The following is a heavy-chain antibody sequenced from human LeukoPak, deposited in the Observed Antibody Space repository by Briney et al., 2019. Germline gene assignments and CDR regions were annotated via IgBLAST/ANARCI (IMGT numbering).Heavy chain of an antibody. CDR1: GFTFSSFA. CDR3: AKRGCSSWHFDY. V-gene: IGHV3-23*01. D-gene: IGHD6-13*01. J-gene: IGHJ4*02. CDR2: IVGSVGST. Sequence: GGSLRLSCAASGFTFSSFAMTWVRQAPGKGLELVSAIVGSVGSTYYADSVKGRFTISRDISKNTLYLQMNSLGAEDTAVYYCAKRGCSSWHFDYWGLGTLVTVSS.